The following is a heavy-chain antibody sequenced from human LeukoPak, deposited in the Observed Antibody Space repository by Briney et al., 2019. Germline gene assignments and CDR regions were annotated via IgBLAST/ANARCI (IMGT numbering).Heavy chain of an antibody. D-gene: IGHD6-13*01. CDR3: TRREEGSSLRQYYYYYYGMDV. CDR1: GFTFSGSA. Sequence: GGSLKLSCAASGFTFSGSAMHWVRQASGKGLEWVGRIRSKANSYATAYAASVKGRFTISRDDSKNTAYLQMNSLKTEDTAVYYCTRREEGSSLRQYYYYYYGMDVWGKGTTLTVSS. V-gene: IGHV3-73*01. J-gene: IGHJ6*04. CDR2: IRSKANSYAT.